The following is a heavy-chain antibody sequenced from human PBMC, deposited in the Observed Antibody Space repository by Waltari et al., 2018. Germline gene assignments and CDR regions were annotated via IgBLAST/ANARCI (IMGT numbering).Heavy chain of an antibody. CDR1: GYPFTSYD. Sequence: QVQLVQSGAEVKKPGAAVKVACKASGYPFTSYDINWVRQATGQGVEWMGWMNPNSGNTGYAQKFQGRVTITRNTSISTAYMELSSLRSEDTAVYYCARGSSSWYRPFDYWGQGTLVTVSS. CDR3: ARGSSSWYRPFDY. D-gene: IGHD6-13*01. V-gene: IGHV1-8*03. J-gene: IGHJ4*02. CDR2: MNPNSGNT.